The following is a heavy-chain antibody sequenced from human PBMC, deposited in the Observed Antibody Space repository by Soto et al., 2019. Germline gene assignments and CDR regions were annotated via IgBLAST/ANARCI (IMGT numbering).Heavy chain of an antibody. CDR2: IYYSGST. D-gene: IGHD3-10*01. Sequence: QLQLQESGPGLVKPSETLSLTCTVSGGSISSSSYYWGWIRQPPGKGLEWIGSIYYSGSTYYNPYLKSRVTISVDTSKNQFSLKLSSVTAADTAVYYCERNRGPMVRGVISNWFDPWGQGTLVTVSS. V-gene: IGHV4-39*01. J-gene: IGHJ5*02. CDR3: ERNRGPMVRGVISNWFDP. CDR1: GGSISSSSYY.